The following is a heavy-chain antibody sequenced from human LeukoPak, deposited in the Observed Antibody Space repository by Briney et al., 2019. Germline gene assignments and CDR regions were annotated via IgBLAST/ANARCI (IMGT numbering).Heavy chain of an antibody. D-gene: IGHD5-24*01. Sequence: ASVKVSCKPSGYIFTTYNLHWARQAPGQGLEWMGWISTSTGDTDYARNLRGRVTMSTDASTGTAYMELRRLRSDDTAVYYCARSHNVYFDYWGQGTLLTVTT. CDR3: ARSHNVYFDY. CDR2: ISTSTGDT. CDR1: GYIFTTYN. J-gene: IGHJ4*02. V-gene: IGHV1-18*04.